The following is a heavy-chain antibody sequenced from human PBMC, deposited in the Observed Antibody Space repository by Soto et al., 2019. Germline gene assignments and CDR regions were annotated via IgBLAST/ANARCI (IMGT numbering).Heavy chain of an antibody. V-gene: IGHV1-8*01. Sequence: ASVKVSCKASRYTFISYDINWVRQATGQGLEWKGWMNPKSANTGYAQNFQGRVTMTRNTSISTAYMELSSLRTEDTAVFFCAREHDVLTGYSFDYWGQGTLVTVSS. CDR2: MNPKSANT. CDR1: RYTFISYD. D-gene: IGHD3-9*01. CDR3: AREHDVLTGYSFDY. J-gene: IGHJ4*02.